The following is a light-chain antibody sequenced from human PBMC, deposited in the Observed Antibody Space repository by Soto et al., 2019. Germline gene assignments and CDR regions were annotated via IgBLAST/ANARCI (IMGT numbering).Light chain of an antibody. Sequence: QSALTQPASVSGSPGQSITISCTGTSRDVGHYNYVSWYQQHPGKAPKLMIYEVDNRPSGVSIRFSGSKSGNTASLTISGLQAEDEAEYYCSSYADGSTCVFGTGTKVTVL. J-gene: IGLJ1*01. CDR2: EVD. CDR3: SSYADGSTCV. CDR1: SRDVGHYNY. V-gene: IGLV2-14*01.